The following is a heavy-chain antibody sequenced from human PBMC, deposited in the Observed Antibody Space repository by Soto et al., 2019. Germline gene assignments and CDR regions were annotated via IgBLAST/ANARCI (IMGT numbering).Heavy chain of an antibody. CDR1: GGTFSSYA. CDR3: ARYVTTTPPLPYNWSDP. Sequence: QVQLVQSGAEVKKPGSSVKVSCKASGGTFSSYAISWVRQAPGQGLEWMGGIIPIFGTANYAQKFQGRVTITADKSTSTAYMELSSLRSEDTAVYYCARYVTTTPPLPYNWSDPWGQGTLVTVSS. D-gene: IGHD4-17*01. J-gene: IGHJ5*02. V-gene: IGHV1-69*06. CDR2: IIPIFGTA.